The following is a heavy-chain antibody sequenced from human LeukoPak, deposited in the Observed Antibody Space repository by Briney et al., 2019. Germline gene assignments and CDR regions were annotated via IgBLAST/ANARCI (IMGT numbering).Heavy chain of an antibody. CDR1: GFTFSSSA. D-gene: IGHD1-26*01. V-gene: IGHV3-23*01. Sequence: QSGGSLRLSCAASGFTFSSSAMNWVRQAPGKGLEWVSSISGSGGNTYYAASVKGRFTISRDNSKNTLYLQMNSLRAEDTAVYYCAKSGILGAIFRYGFDPWGQGTLVTVSS. CDR2: ISGSGGNT. CDR3: AKSGILGAIFRYGFDP. J-gene: IGHJ5*02.